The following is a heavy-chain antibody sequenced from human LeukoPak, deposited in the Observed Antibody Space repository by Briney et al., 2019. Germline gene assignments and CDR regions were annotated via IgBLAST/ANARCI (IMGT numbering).Heavy chain of an antibody. Sequence: SQTLSLTCTVSGGSISSGSYYWSWIRQPAGKGLEWIGRIYTGGSTNYNPSLKSRVTISVDTSKNQFSLKLSSVTAADTAVYYCAGDYGGNYYFDYWGQGTLVTVSS. V-gene: IGHV4-61*02. CDR3: AGDYGGNYYFDY. J-gene: IGHJ4*02. CDR1: GGSISSGSYY. CDR2: IYTGGST. D-gene: IGHD4-23*01.